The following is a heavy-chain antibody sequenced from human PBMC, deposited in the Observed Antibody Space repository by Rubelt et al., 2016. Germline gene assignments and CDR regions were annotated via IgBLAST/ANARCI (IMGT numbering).Heavy chain of an antibody. V-gene: IGHV3-30*04. CDR2: ISYDGSNK. CDR3: AGLWFGELLSGNWFDP. CDR1: GFTFSSYA. D-gene: IGHD3-10*01. Sequence: GRSLRLSCAASGFTFSSYAMHWVRQAPGKGLEWVAVISYDGSNKYYADSVKGRFTISRDNSKNTLYLQMNSLRDEDTAVYYCAGLWFGELLSGNWFDPWGQGTLVTVSS. J-gene: IGHJ5*02.